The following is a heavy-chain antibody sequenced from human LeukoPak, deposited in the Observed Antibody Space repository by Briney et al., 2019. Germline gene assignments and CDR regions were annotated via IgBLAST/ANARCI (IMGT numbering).Heavy chain of an antibody. CDR1: GFTFSSYE. CDR2: ISSSGSTI. D-gene: IGHD6-19*01. CDR3: ARDSSGWYDY. Sequence: GGSLRLSCAASGFTFSSYEMNWVRQAPGKGLEWVSYISSSGSTIYSADSVKGRFTISRDNAKNSLYLQMNSLRAEDTAVYYCARDSSGWYDYWGQGILVTVSS. J-gene: IGHJ4*02. V-gene: IGHV3-48*03.